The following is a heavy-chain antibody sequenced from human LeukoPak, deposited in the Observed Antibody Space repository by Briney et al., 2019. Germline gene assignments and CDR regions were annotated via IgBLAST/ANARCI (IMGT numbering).Heavy chain of an antibody. Sequence: GGSLRLSCTASGFSVRDSYMSWVSQAPGKGLEWVSVIYSGGRTYYADSVRGRSTISRDDSDNTLYLQMTSLRPEDTALYYCAKEGQQERDHRTYFLYYMDVWGSGTTVTVSS. CDR2: IYSGGRT. CDR3: AKEGQQERDHRTYFLYYMDV. V-gene: IGHV3-53*01. J-gene: IGHJ6*03. CDR1: GFSVRDSY. D-gene: IGHD6-13*01.